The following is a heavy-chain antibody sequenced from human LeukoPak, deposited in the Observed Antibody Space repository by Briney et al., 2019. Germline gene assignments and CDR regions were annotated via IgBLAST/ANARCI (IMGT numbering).Heavy chain of an antibody. V-gene: IGHV4-34*01. CDR1: GGSISSYY. CDR3: ARGTLTPFDY. Sequence: SETLSLTCTVSGGSISSYYWSWIRQPPGKWLEWIGEINHSGSTNYNPSLKSRVTISVDTSKNQFSLKLSSVTAADTAVYYCARGTLTPFDYWGQGTLVTVSS. D-gene: IGHD4-23*01. J-gene: IGHJ4*02. CDR2: INHSGST.